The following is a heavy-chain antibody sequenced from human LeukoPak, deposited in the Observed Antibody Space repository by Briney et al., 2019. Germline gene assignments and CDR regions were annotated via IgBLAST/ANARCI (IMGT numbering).Heavy chain of an antibody. CDR1: GGSISSRNW. CDR2: IYHSGST. J-gene: IGHJ4*02. CDR3: ARASHAYGDYSHFDY. Sequence: SETLSLTCAVSGGSISSRNWWSWVRQPPGKGLDWIGEIYHSGSTNYNPSLKTRVTISVDKSKNQFSLKLSSVAAADTAVYYWARASHAYGDYSHFDYWGQGTLVTVSS. V-gene: IGHV4-4*02. D-gene: IGHD4-17*01.